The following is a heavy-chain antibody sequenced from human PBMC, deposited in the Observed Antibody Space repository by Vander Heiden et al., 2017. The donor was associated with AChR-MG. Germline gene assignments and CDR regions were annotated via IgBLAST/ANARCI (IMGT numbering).Heavy chain of an antibody. Sequence: QVQLQQWGAGLLKPSETLSLTCAVHGGSFSGYYWSWIRQPPGKGLEWIGEINHSGSTNYNPSLKSRVTISVDTSKNQFSLKLSSVTAADTAVYYCARGENSSSWQGYFQHWGQGTLVTVSS. CDR3: ARGENSSSWQGYFQH. CDR1: GGSFSGYY. J-gene: IGHJ1*01. D-gene: IGHD6-13*01. CDR2: INHSGST. V-gene: IGHV4-34*01.